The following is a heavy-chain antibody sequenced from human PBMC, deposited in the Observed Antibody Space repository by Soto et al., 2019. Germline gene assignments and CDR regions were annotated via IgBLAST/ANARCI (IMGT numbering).Heavy chain of an antibody. CDR1: GYSISSGDY. J-gene: IGHJ5*02. Sequence: PSETLSLTCAVSGYSISSGDYWSWLRQPPGKGLEWTGSIYHGGSTYYNPSLNSRVTLSIDMTNNHVSLILNSVTAADTAVYYCARVGPWVPYYYDSSPYTFENWFDPWGQGTLVAVSS. CDR2: IYHGGST. CDR3: ARVGPWVPYYYDSSPYTFENWFDP. D-gene: IGHD3-22*01. V-gene: IGHV4-38-2*01.